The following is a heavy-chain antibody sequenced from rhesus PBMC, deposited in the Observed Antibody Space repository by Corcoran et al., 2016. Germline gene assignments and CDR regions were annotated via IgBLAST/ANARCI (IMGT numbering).Heavy chain of an antibody. CDR2: ISGSGGST. D-gene: IGHD3-16*01. V-gene: IGHV4-173*01. CDR3: ARDLTIVVVFEGFDY. J-gene: IGHJ4*01. CDR1: GGSISSNY. Sequence: QLQLQESGPGLVKPSETLSLTRAVSGGSISSNYWRWIRQPPGKGLEWIGRISGSGGSTDYNPSLKSRVTISADTSKTHFSLKLSSVNAADTAVYYCARDLTIVVVFEGFDYWGQGVLVTVSS.